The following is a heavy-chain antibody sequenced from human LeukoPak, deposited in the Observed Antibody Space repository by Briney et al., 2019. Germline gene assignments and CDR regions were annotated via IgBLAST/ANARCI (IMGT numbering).Heavy chain of an antibody. CDR3: ARTGFYYDSDAFDI. CDR2: IYYSGST. Sequence: SETLSLTCAVYGGSFSGYYWSWIRQPPGKGLEWIGYIYYSGSTNYNPSLKSRVTISVDTSKNQFSLKLSSVTAADTAVYYCARTGFYYDSDAFDIWGQGTMVTVSS. J-gene: IGHJ3*02. CDR1: GGSFSGYY. D-gene: IGHD3-22*01. V-gene: IGHV4-59*01.